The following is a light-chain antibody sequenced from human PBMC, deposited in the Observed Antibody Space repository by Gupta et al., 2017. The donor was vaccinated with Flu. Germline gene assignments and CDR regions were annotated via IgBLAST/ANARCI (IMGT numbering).Light chain of an antibody. Sequence: DIQMTQSPSSLSASVGDRVTISCRASQRISRYLSWYQQKPGRAPKLLIYAASTLQRGVIARFSGRGDGKDVNLTINSRQQEDFAAYYCQQSDNSPPYTFGQGTMVDVK. V-gene: IGKV1-39*01. CDR3: QQSDNSPPYT. CDR2: AAS. J-gene: IGKJ2*01. CDR1: QRISRY.